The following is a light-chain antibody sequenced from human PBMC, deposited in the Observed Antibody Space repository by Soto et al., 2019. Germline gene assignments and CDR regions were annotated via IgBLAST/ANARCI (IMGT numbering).Light chain of an antibody. V-gene: IGKV3-20*01. CDR3: QKYGSLTSST. Sequence: EIVLTQSPGTLSLSPGERATLSCRASQSVSSTYLAWYQQKPGQAPRLIIYGASSRATGIPDRFSGSGSGTDFTLTISRLEPEDFAVCYCQKYGSLTSSTFGQGTKVEIK. J-gene: IGKJ1*01. CDR1: QSVSSTY. CDR2: GAS.